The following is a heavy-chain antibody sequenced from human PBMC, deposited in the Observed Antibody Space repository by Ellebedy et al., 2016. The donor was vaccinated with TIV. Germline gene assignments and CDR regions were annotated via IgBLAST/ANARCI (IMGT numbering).Heavy chain of an antibody. V-gene: IGHV1-2*04. CDR3: ARDRDYVWGSYRSINLDY. D-gene: IGHD3-16*02. CDR1: GYTFTGYY. Sequence: ASVKVSCKASGYTFTGYYMHWVRQAPGQGLEWMGWINPNSGGTNYAQKFQGWVTMTRDTSISTAYMELSRLRSDDTAVYYCARDRDYVWGSYRSINLDYWGQGTLVTVSS. J-gene: IGHJ4*02. CDR2: INPNSGGT.